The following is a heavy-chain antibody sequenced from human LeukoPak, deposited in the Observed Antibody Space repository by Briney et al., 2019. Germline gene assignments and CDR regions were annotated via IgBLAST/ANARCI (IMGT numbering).Heavy chain of an antibody. Sequence: SETLSLTCTVSGGSISSSSYYWGWIRQPPGKGLEWIGSIYYSGSTYYNPSLKSRVTISVDTPKNQFSLKLSSVTAADTAVYYCARQTTGGGAVYYYMDVWGKGTTVTVSS. CDR3: ARQTTGGGAVYYYMDV. D-gene: IGHD1-1*01. V-gene: IGHV4-39*01. CDR1: GGSISSSSYY. CDR2: IYYSGST. J-gene: IGHJ6*03.